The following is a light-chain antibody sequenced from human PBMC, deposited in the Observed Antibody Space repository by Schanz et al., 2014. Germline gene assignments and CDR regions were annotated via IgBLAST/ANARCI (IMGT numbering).Light chain of an antibody. J-gene: IGLJ3*02. CDR1: SSDVGRHDS. Sequence: QSALTQPASVSGSPGQSITISCAGTSSDVGRHDSVSWYQHHPGKAPKLIIFNVSVRPSGVSNRFSASKSGNTASLTISGLRAEDEADYYCSSYAGTNKFGVFGGGTKLTVL. CDR3: SSYAGTNKFGV. CDR2: NVS. V-gene: IGLV2-14*03.